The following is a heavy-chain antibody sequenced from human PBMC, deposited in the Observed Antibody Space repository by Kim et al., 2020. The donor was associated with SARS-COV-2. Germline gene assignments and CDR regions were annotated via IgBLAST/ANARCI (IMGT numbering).Heavy chain of an antibody. V-gene: IGHV3-23*01. CDR3: AKMAGTAMAHRWFDY. J-gene: IGHJ4*02. Sequence: DSVKVRFTISRDNSKNALYLQMNSVRAEDTAVYYVAKMAGTAMAHRWFDYWGQGTLVTVSS. D-gene: IGHD5-18*01.